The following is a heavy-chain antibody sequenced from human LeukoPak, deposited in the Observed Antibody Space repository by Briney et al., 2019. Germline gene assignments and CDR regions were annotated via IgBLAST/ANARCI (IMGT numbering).Heavy chain of an antibody. V-gene: IGHV1-18*01. D-gene: IGHD5-18*01. CDR1: VYTFTSYG. J-gene: IGHJ4*02. CDR2: ISAYNGNT. CDR3: ARVNGRRGYSYGNDY. Sequence: GASVNVSCKASVYTFTSYGISWVRQAPGQGLEWMGWISAYNGNTNYAQKLQGRVTMTTDTSTSTAYMELRSLRSDDTAVYYCARVNGRRGYSYGNDYWGQGTLVTVSS.